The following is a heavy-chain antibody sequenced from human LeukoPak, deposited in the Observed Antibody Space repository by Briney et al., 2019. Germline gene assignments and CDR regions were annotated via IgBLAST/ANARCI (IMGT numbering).Heavy chain of an antibody. CDR1: GFTFSSYG. CDR3: ATAREQQLNYFDY. V-gene: IGHV3-33*01. D-gene: IGHD6-13*01. CDR2: IWYDGSNK. J-gene: IGHJ4*02. Sequence: GGSLRLSCAASGFTFSSYGMHWVRQAPGKGLEWVAVIWYDGSNKYYADSVKGRFTISRDNSKNTLYLQMNSLRAEDTAVYYCATAREQQLNYFDYWGQGTLVTVSS.